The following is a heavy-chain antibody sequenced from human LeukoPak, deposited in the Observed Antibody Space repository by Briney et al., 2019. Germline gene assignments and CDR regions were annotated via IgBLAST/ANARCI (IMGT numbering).Heavy chain of an antibody. CDR1: GFTFSTYW. CDR2: INRDGSST. Sequence: VGSLRLSCAASGFTFSTYWMHWVRQAPGKGLVWVSRINRDGSSTSYADSVKGRFTISRDNAKNTLYLQMNSLRAEDTAVYYCARDSSDCSSTSCFIFDYWGQGTLVTVSS. V-gene: IGHV3-74*01. D-gene: IGHD2-2*01. CDR3: ARDSSDCSSTSCFIFDY. J-gene: IGHJ4*02.